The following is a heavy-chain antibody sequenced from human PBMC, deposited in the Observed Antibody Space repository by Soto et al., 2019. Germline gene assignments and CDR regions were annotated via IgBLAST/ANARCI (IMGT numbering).Heavy chain of an antibody. CDR2: INAGNGNT. V-gene: IGHV1-3*01. D-gene: IGHD6-13*01. Sequence: QVQLVQSGAEVKKPGASVKVSCKASGYTFTTYAIHWVRQAPGQRLEWMGWINAGNGNTKYSQKFQGRVTITRDTAASTAYRELSSLRSEDTAMYYCASNGVGMGSRWPYGMDVWGQGTTVTVSS. CDR1: GYTFTTYA. J-gene: IGHJ6*02. CDR3: ASNGVGMGSRWPYGMDV.